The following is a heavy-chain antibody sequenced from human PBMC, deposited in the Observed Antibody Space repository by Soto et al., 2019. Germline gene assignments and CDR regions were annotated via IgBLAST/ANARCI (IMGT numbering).Heavy chain of an antibody. J-gene: IGHJ6*02. Sequence: PGGSLSLSCAASGFTFSSYAMHWVRQAPGKGLEWVAVISYDGSNKYYADSVKGRFTISRDNSKNTLYLQMNSLRAEDTAVYYCARDQVLRYFDWFPLNYGMDVWGQGTTVTVSS. V-gene: IGHV3-30-3*01. CDR2: ISYDGSNK. CDR3: ARDQVLRYFDWFPLNYGMDV. CDR1: GFTFSSYA. D-gene: IGHD3-9*01.